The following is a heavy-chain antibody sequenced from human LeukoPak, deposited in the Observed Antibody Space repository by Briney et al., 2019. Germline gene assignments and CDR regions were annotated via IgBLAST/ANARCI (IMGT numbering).Heavy chain of an antibody. J-gene: IGHJ4*02. CDR1: GGSTSSGDYY. CDR3: ARDRDSSGYYYDY. D-gene: IGHD3-22*01. CDR2: IYYSGST. Sequence: SETLSLTCTVSGGSTSSGDYYWSWIRQPPGKGLEWIGYIYYSGSTYYNPSLKSRVTISVDTSKNQFSLKLSSVTAADTAVYYCARDRDSSGYYYDYWGQGTLVTVSS. V-gene: IGHV4-30-4*01.